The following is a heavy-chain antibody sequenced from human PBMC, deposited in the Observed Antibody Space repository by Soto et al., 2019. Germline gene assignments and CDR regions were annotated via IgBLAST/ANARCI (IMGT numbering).Heavy chain of an antibody. J-gene: IGHJ6*02. V-gene: IGHV3-7*03. CDR3: AREDGKERGYSYGYRYTYYYGMDV. Sequence: PGGSLRLSCAASGFTFSSYWMSWVRQAPGKGLEWVANIKQDGSEKYYVDSVKGRFTISRDNAKNSLYLQMNSLRAEDTAVYYCAREDGKERGYSYGYRYTYYYGMDVWGQGTTVTVSS. CDR2: IKQDGSEK. CDR1: GFTFSSYW. D-gene: IGHD5-18*01.